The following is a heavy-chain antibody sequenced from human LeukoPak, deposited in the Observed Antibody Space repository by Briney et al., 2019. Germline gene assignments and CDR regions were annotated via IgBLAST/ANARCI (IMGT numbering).Heavy chain of an antibody. Sequence: GGSLRLSCAASGFTFSSYAMSWVRQAPGEGLEWVSAISASGGSTYYADSVKGRLTISRDNSKNTLYPQMNSLRAEDTAVYYCAKEVSGKLVYWGQGTLVTVSS. CDR2: ISASGGST. CDR3: AKEVSGKLVY. V-gene: IGHV3-23*01. D-gene: IGHD1-7*01. CDR1: GFTFSSYA. J-gene: IGHJ4*02.